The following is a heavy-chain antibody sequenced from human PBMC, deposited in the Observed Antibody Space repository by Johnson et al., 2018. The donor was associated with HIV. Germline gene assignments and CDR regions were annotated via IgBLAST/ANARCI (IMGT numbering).Heavy chain of an antibody. CDR2: IWYDGSNK. Sequence: QVQLVESGGGVVQPGRSLRLSCTASGFTFSSYGIHWVRQAPGKGLEWVALIWYDGSNKYYAGSVKGRFTVSRDKSKNTLYLQMKSLRPEDTAVYYCARESKWESRTPHAFDIWGQGTMVTVSS. CDR3: ARESKWESRTPHAFDI. D-gene: IGHD1-26*01. CDR1: GFTFSSYG. J-gene: IGHJ3*02. V-gene: IGHV3-33*01.